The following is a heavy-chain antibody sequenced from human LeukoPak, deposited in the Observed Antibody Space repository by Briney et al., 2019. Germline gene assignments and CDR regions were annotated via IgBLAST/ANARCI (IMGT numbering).Heavy chain of an antibody. J-gene: IGHJ4*02. D-gene: IGHD3-10*01. CDR3: ARDLGYGSGVLDY. Sequence: GGSLRLSCAASGFTVSSNYMRWVRQAPGKGREWVSVIYSGGSTYYADSVKGRFTISRDNSKNTLYLQMNSLRAEDTAVYYCARDLGYGSGVLDYWGQGTLVTVSS. CDR2: IYSGGST. CDR1: GFTVSSNY. V-gene: IGHV3-53*01.